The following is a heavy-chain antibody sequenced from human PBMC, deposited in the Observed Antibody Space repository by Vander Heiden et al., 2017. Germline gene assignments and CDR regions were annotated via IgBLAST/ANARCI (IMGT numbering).Heavy chain of an antibody. CDR2: IRSKANSYAT. D-gene: IGHD6-6*01. CDR1: RFTFSGSA. J-gene: IGHJ4*02. V-gene: IGHV3-73*02. CDR3: TRHTSIAVT. Sequence: EVQLVESGGGLVQPGGSLKLSCAASRFTFSGSAMHWVRQASGKGLEWVGRIRSKANSYATAYAASVKGRFTISRDDSKNTAYLQMNSLKTEDTAVYYCTRHTSIAVTWGQGTLVTVSS.